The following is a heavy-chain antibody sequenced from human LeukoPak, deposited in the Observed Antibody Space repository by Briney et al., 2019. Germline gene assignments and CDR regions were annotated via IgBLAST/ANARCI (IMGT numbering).Heavy chain of an antibody. CDR2: ISGSGGST. D-gene: IGHD3-16*02. V-gene: IGHV3-23*01. CDR3: AKGNADMITFGGVIVIANYYFDY. CDR1: GFIFSSYA. J-gene: IGHJ4*02. Sequence: SGGSLRLSCAASGFIFSSYAMSWVRQVPGKGLEWVSAISGSGGSTYYADSVKGRFTISRDNSKNTLYLQMNSLRAEDTAVYYCAKGNADMITFGGVIVIANYYFDYWGQGTLVTVSS.